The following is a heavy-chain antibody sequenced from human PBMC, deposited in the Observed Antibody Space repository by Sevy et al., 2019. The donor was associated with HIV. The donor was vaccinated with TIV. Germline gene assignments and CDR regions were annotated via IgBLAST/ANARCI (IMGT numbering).Heavy chain of an antibody. CDR2: ISYDGSDK. D-gene: IGHD3-3*01. Sequence: GGSLRLSCAASGFNFNNYGMHWVRQAPGKGLEWVAVISYDGSDKYYADSVKGQFTISRDNSKNTLYLQVHSPRPEDTAVYYCAKAVPTILGVTRYYYGMDVWGQGTTVTVSS. V-gene: IGHV3-30*18. CDR3: AKAVPTILGVTRYYYGMDV. CDR1: GFNFNNYG. J-gene: IGHJ6*02.